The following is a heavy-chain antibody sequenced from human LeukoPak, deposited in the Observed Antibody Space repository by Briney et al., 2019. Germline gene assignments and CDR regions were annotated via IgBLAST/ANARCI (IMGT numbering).Heavy chain of an antibody. CDR3: ARQGGWVSPFDP. D-gene: IGHD1-14*01. J-gene: IGHJ5*02. Sequence: SETLSLTCTVSGGSINSYYWSWTRQPPGKGLEWIGYIYTSGSTNYNPSLKSRVTISVDTSKNQFSLKLSSVTAADTAVYYCARQGGWVSPFDPWGQGTLVTVSS. CDR2: IYTSGST. V-gene: IGHV4-4*09. CDR1: GGSINSYY.